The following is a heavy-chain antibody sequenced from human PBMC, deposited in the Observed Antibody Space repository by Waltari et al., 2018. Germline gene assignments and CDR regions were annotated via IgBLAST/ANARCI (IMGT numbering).Heavy chain of an antibody. CDR2: IYYSGNT. CDR1: GCSISSSSYY. CDR3: AREGEDCSGGSCCSIDFQH. J-gene: IGHJ1*01. Sequence: QLQLQESGPGLVKPSETLSLTCTVSGCSISSSSYYWGWIRQPPGKGLELIGSIYYSGNTYYNPSLKVRVTMSVDTSKNQFSLKLSSVTAADTAVYYCAREGEDCSGGSCCSIDFQHWGQGTLVTVSS. V-gene: IGHV4-39*07. D-gene: IGHD2-15*01.